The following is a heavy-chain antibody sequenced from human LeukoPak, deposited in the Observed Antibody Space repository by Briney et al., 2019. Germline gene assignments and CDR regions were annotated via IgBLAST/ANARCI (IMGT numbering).Heavy chain of an antibody. CDR3: ARRSWRADDSGRLYYFDY. V-gene: IGHV4-34*01. CDR2: INHSGST. Sequence: KPSETLSLTCAVYGGSFSGYYWSWIRQPPGKGLEWIGEINHSGSTNYNPSLKSRVTISVDTSKNQFSLKLSSVTTADTAVYYCARRSWRADDSGRLYYFDYWGQGTLVTVSS. D-gene: IGHD1-26*01. J-gene: IGHJ4*02. CDR1: GGSFSGYY.